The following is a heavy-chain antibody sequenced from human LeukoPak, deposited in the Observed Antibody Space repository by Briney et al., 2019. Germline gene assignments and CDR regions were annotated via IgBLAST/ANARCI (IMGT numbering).Heavy chain of an antibody. CDR3: ASSDTVTTGIDY. Sequence: GASVKVSCKASGGTFSSYAISWVRQAPGQGLEWMGRIIPILGIANYAQKFQGRVTITADKSTSTAYMELSSLRSEDTAVYYCASSDTVTTGIDYWGQGTLVTVSS. D-gene: IGHD4-11*01. V-gene: IGHV1-69*04. CDR1: GGTFSSYA. J-gene: IGHJ4*02. CDR2: IIPILGIA.